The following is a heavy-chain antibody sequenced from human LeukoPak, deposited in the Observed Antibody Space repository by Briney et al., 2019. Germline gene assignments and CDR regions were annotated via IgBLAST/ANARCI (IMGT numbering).Heavy chain of an antibody. CDR2: IKQDGSEK. CDR1: GFTFSSYW. V-gene: IGHV3-7*01. J-gene: IGHJ6*03. Sequence: GGSLRLSCVASGFTFSSYWMSWVRQAPGRGLEWVADIKQDGSEKYYVDPVKGRFTISRDNAKNSLYLQMNSLRAEDTAVFYCARDSDSPGYYSYDYYYMDVWGKGTTVTVSS. D-gene: IGHD3-22*01. CDR3: ARDSDSPGYYSYDYYYMDV.